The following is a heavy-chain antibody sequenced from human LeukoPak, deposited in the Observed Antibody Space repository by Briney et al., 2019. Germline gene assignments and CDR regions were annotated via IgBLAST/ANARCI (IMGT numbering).Heavy chain of an antibody. Sequence: ASVKVSCKASGYTFTSYGITWVRQAPGQGLEWMGWISAYNGNTNYAQKLQGRVTMTTDTSTSTAYMELRSLRSDDTAVYYCARDHTAGPLGTADYWGQGTLVTVSS. CDR2: ISAYNGNT. D-gene: IGHD5-18*01. J-gene: IGHJ4*02. CDR3: ARDHTAGPLGTADY. CDR1: GYTFTSYG. V-gene: IGHV1-18*01.